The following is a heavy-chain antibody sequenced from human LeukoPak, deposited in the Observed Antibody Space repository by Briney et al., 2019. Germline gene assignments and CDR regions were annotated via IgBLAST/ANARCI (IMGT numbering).Heavy chain of an antibody. CDR2: ISAYNGNT. V-gene: IGHV1-18*01. D-gene: IGHD6-19*01. CDR1: GYTFTSYG. J-gene: IGHJ3*02. Sequence: ASVTVSCKASGYTFTSYGISWVRQAPGQGLEWMGWISAYNGNTNYAQKLQGRVTMTTDTSTSTAYMELRSLRSDDTAVYYCASTTSPQLAVAGVGTAFDIWGQGTMVTVPS. CDR3: ASTTSPQLAVAGVGTAFDI.